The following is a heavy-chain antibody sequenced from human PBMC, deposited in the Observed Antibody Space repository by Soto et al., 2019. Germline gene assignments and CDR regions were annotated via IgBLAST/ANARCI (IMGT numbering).Heavy chain of an antibody. CDR1: GGTFSSYA. J-gene: IGHJ6*02. CDR2: IIPIFGTA. V-gene: IGHV1-69*06. D-gene: IGHD3-3*01. CDR3: ASEXRIFGVVIAWYYYGMDV. Sequence: SVKVSCKASGGTFSSYAISWVRQAPGQGLEWMGGIIPIFGTANYAQKFQGRVTITADKSTSTAYMELSSLRSEDTAVYYCASEXRIFGVVIAWYYYGMDVWGQGTTVTVSS.